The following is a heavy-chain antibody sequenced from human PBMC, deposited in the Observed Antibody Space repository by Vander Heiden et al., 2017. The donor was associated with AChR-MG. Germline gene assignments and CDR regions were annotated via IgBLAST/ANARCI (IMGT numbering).Heavy chain of an antibody. CDR1: GGSISSYY. J-gene: IGHJ4*02. CDR3: ARDDTAMGFDY. Sequence: QVQLQESGPGLVKPSETLSLTCTVSGGSISSYYWSWIRQPPGKGLEWIGYIYYSGSTNYNPSLKSRVTISVDTSKNQFSLKLSSVTAADTAVYYCARDDTAMGFDYWGQGPLVTVSS. D-gene: IGHD5-18*01. CDR2: IYYSGST. V-gene: IGHV4-59*01.